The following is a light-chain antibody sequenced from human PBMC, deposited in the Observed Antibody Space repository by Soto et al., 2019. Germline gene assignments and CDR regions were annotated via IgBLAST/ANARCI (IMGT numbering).Light chain of an antibody. CDR3: QSYDSSLSAL. J-gene: IGLJ3*02. Sequence: QSVLTQPPSVSGAPGQSVTISCTGSSSNIGAGYDVHWYQQLPGTAPKLLVYGNSNRPSGVPDRFSGSKSGTSASLAITGLQAEDEADYYCQSYDSSLSALFGGGTKLTAL. CDR2: GNS. V-gene: IGLV1-40*01. CDR1: SSNIGAGYD.